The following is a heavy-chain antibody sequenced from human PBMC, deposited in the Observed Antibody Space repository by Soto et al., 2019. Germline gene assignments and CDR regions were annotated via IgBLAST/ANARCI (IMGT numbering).Heavy chain of an antibody. CDR3: AGAGDYGDYVNWFDP. CDR1: GYTFTSYG. CDR2: ISAYNGNT. J-gene: IGHJ5*02. D-gene: IGHD4-17*01. Sequence: ASVKVSCKASGYTFTSYGISWVRQAPGQGLEWMGWISAYNGNTNYAQKLQGRVTMTTDTSTSTAYMELRSLRSDDTAVYYCAGAGDYGDYVNWFDPWGQGTLVTVSS. V-gene: IGHV1-18*01.